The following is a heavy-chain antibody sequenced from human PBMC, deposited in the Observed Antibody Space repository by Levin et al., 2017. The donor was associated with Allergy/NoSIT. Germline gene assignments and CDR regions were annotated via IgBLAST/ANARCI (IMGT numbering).Heavy chain of an antibody. CDR3: ARLRNGFGRKTNPLGGTNNWFDP. D-gene: IGHD3-10*01. V-gene: IGHV5-51*01. Sequence: PGESLKISCKGSGYSFTSYWIGWVRQMPGKGLEWMGIIYPGDSDTRYSPSFQGQVTISADKSISTAYLQWSSLKASDTAMYYCARLRNGFGRKTNPLGGTNNWFDPWGQGTLVTVSS. CDR2: IYPGDSDT. CDR1: GYSFTSYW. J-gene: IGHJ5*02.